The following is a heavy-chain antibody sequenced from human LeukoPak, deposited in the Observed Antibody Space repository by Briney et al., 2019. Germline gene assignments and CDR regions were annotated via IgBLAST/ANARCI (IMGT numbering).Heavy chain of an antibody. Sequence: SETLSLTCTVSGDSISSSSYYWGWIRQPPGRGLEWIGSIYYSGSTYYNPSLKSRVTISVDTSKNQFSLKLSSVTAADTAVYYCARVRFGELWEARGYYYYYMDVWGKGTTVTVSS. CDR2: IYYSGST. D-gene: IGHD3-10*01. CDR3: ARVRFGELWEARGYYYYYMDV. J-gene: IGHJ6*03. V-gene: IGHV4-39*07. CDR1: GDSISSSSYY.